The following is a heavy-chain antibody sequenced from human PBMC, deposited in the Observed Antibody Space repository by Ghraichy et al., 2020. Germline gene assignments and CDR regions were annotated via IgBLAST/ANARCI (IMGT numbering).Heavy chain of an antibody. V-gene: IGHV3-30*18. J-gene: IGHJ6*02. Sequence: GESLNISCAASGFTFSRYGMHWVRQAPGKGLEWVAVISYDGSQTNYADSVKGRFTISRDNSKNTLYVQMNSLRAEDTAIYYCAKERDTSGYYSFRGDYYGMDVWGQGTTVTVSS. CDR2: ISYDGSQT. D-gene: IGHD3-22*01. CDR1: GFTFSRYG. CDR3: AKERDTSGYYSFRGDYYGMDV.